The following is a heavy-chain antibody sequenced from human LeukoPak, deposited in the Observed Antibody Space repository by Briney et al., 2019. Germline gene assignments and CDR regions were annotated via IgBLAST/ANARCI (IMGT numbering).Heavy chain of an antibody. J-gene: IGHJ4*02. V-gene: IGHV4-34*01. Sequence: SETLSLTCAVYGGSFSGYYWSWIRQPPGKGLEWIGEINHSGSTNYNPSLKSRVTISVDTSKNQFSLKLSSVTAADTAVYYCARVVAAAGLGPLGYWGQGTLVTVSS. D-gene: IGHD6-13*01. CDR2: INHSGST. CDR3: ARVVAAAGLGPLGY. CDR1: GGSFSGYY.